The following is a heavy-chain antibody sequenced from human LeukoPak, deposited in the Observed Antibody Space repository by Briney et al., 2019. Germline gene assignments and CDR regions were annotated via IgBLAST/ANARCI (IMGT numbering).Heavy chain of an antibody. CDR1: GFTFSHYA. D-gene: IGHD2-2*01. J-gene: IGHJ4*02. Sequence: GTSLRLSCAASGFTFSHYAMHWVRQAPGKGLEWVAVIWYDGSHDTYTDSVKGRFTVSRDNFKNVLHLQMNSLRVEDTAVYYCAKEGDYCRSSGCHKRGIDYWGQGTLVTVSS. CDR3: AKEGDYCRSSGCHKRGIDY. V-gene: IGHV3-33*06. CDR2: IWYDGSHD.